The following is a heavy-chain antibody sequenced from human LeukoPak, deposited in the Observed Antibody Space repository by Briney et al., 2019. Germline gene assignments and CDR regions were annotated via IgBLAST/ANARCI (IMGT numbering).Heavy chain of an antibody. D-gene: IGHD6-13*01. CDR1: GFTVNSNY. CDR2: IYTGGST. Sequence: GVSLRLSCAASGFTVNSNYMSWVRQAPGKGLEWVSLIYTGGSTYYADSVRGRFTISRDNSKNTLYLQMNSLRPEDTAIYYCARGFGKAAADVFGGYAMDVWGQGTTVTVSS. CDR3: ARGFGKAAADVFGGYAMDV. J-gene: IGHJ6*02. V-gene: IGHV3-66*02.